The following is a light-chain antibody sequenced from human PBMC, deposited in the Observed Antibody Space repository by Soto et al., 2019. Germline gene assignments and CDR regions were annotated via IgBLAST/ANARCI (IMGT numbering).Light chain of an antibody. CDR1: SSSIGAGYD. V-gene: IGLV1-40*01. J-gene: IGLJ2*01. CDR2: GNS. CDR3: QPYDSSLSGSV. Sequence: QSVLTQPPSVSGAPGQRGTISCTGSSSSIGAGYDVHWYQQLPGTAPKLLIYGNSNRPSGVPDRFSGSKSGTSASLAITGLQAEDEADYYCQPYDSSLSGSVFGGGTKLTVL.